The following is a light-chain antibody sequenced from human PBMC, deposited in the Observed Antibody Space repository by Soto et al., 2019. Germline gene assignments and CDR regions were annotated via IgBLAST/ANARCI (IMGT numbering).Light chain of an antibody. J-gene: IGKJ1*01. CDR1: QSVSSN. Sequence: EIVMTQSPATLSVSPGERATLSCRARQSVSSNLAWYQQKPGQAPRLLIYGASTRATGIPARFSGSESGTVFTPTISGLQSEVFAIDCYHGYNSWPPDRTFGQGTKVEIK. V-gene: IGKV3-15*01. CDR3: HGYNSWPPDRT. CDR2: GAS.